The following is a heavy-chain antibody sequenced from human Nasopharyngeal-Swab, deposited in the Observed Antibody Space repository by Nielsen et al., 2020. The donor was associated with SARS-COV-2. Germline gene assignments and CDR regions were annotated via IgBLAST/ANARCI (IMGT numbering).Heavy chain of an antibody. J-gene: IGHJ3*02. CDR3: ASLGNDAFDI. CDR1: GYSFTSYW. V-gene: IGHV5-10-1*01. Sequence: GESLKISCKGSGYSFTSYWISWVRQMPGKGLEWMGRIDPSNSYTNYSSSFQGHVTIPADKSISTAYLQSSSLKASDTAMYYCASLGNDAFDIWGQGTMVTVSS. CDR2: IDPSNSYT.